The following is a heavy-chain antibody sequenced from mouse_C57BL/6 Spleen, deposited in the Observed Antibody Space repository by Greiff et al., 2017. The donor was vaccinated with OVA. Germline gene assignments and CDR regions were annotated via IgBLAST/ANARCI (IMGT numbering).Heavy chain of an antibody. V-gene: IGHV1-55*01. Sequence: QVHVKQPGAELVKPGASVKMSCKASGYTFTSYWITWVKQRPGQGLEWIGDIYPGSGSTNYNEKFKSKATLTVDTSSSTAYMQLSSLTSEDSAVYYCARAYYSNYEAMDYWGQGTSVTVSS. D-gene: IGHD2-5*01. CDR3: ARAYYSNYEAMDY. CDR2: IYPGSGST. J-gene: IGHJ4*01. CDR1: GYTFTSYW.